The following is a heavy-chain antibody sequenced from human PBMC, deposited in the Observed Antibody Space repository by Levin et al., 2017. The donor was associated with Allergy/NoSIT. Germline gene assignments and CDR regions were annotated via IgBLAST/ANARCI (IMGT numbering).Heavy chain of an antibody. CDR3: ASGGSYDTLDI. CDR1: GFTFSNYA. CDR2: ISDDGSSE. D-gene: IGHD6-25*01. V-gene: IGHV3-30-3*01. J-gene: IGHJ3*02. Sequence: GGSLRLSCAASGFTFSNYAMHWVRQAPGKGLEWVGVISDDGSSEFYIDSVKGRFTISRDNSKNRLYLQMNSLRVEDTAVYYCASGGSYDTLDIWGQGTMVTVSS.